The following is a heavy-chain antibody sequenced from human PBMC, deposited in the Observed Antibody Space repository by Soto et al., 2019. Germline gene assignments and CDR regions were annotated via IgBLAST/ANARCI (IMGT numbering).Heavy chain of an antibody. V-gene: IGHV4-39*01. D-gene: IGHD4-17*01. CDR1: GGSISSSSYY. Sequence: QLQLQESGPGLVKPSETLSLTCTVSGGSISSSSYYWGWIRQPPGKGLEWIGGIYYSGSTYYNPSLNSRVTISVDSSNNHCSLKLSSVTAADTAVYYCARHKVTVTTFRCFDPWGQGTLVTVSS. CDR2: IYYSGST. CDR3: ARHKVTVTTFRCFDP. J-gene: IGHJ5*02.